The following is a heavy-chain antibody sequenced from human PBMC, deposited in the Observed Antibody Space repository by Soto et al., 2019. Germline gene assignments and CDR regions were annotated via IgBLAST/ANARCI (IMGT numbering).Heavy chain of an antibody. Sequence: QLVQSGAEVKKPGASVKVSCKASGYTFTTSGFNWVRQAPGQGLEWMGWISAKSGNTNYAQKLQGRATMTTDTSTSTVYMELKSLTYDDTAIYCCTRAGASDWNYVSTSSWGQGTLVTVSS. CDR3: TRAGASDWNYVSTSS. J-gene: IGHJ4*02. CDR2: ISAKSGNT. CDR1: GYTFTTSG. D-gene: IGHD1-7*01. V-gene: IGHV1-18*04.